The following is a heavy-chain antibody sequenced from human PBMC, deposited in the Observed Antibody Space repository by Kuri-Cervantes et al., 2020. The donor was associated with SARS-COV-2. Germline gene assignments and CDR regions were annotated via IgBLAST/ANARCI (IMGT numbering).Heavy chain of an antibody. V-gene: IGHV3-21*01. CDR2: ISSSSSYI. CDR3: ARERGSSWYSSKAFDI. D-gene: IGHD6-13*01. J-gene: IGHJ3*02. Sequence: GGSLRLSCAASGFTFSSYSMNWVHQAPGKGLEWVSSISSSSSYIYYADSVKGRFTISRDNAKNSLYLQMNSLRAEDTAVYYCARERGSSWYSSKAFDIWGQGTMVTVSS. CDR1: GFTFSSYS.